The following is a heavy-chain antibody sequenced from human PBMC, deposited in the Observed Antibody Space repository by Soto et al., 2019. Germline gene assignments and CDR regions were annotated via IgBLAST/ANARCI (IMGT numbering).Heavy chain of an antibody. J-gene: IGHJ6*03. CDR1: GGSFSGYY. D-gene: IGHD2-8*01. V-gene: IGHV4-34*01. CDR3: ARGRQKMVYAMYYYYYMDV. CDR2: INHSGST. Sequence: LPETLSLTCAVYGGSFSGYYWSWIRQPPGKGLEWIGEINHSGSTNYNPSLKSRVTISVDTSKNQFSLKLSSVIAADTAVYYCARGRQKMVYAMYYYYYMDVWGKGTTVTVSS.